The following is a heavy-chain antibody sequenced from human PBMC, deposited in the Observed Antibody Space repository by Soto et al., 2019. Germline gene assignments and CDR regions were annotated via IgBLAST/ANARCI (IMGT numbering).Heavy chain of an antibody. Sequence: EVQLLESGGGLVQPGGSLRLSCGASGFTFSDNAMTWVRQAPGKGLEWVSSISDDGDSTYYADSVKGRFSISRDNSKKTLFLQISSLGAADAAVYYCGKTLSTDVSYGLGVWGQGTSVTVSS. CDR1: GFTFSDNA. V-gene: IGHV3-23*01. CDR3: GKTLSTDVSYGLGV. J-gene: IGHJ6*02. D-gene: IGHD3-10*02. CDR2: ISDDGDST.